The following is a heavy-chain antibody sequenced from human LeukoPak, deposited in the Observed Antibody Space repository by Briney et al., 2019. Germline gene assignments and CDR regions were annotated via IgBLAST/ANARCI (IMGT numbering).Heavy chain of an antibody. J-gene: IGHJ4*02. V-gene: IGHV3-21*01. CDR1: GFTFSSYS. Sequence: GGSLRLSCAASGFTFSSYSMNWVRQAPGKGLEWVSSISSSSGYIYFADSVKGRFTISIDKATTSLYLQMNSLRPEDTAVYYCARDRGVYWGQGTLVTVSS. CDR3: ARDRGVY. CDR2: ISSSSGYI.